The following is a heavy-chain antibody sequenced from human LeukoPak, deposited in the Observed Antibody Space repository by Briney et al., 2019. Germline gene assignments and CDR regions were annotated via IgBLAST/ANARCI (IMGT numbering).Heavy chain of an antibody. CDR1: GASISSYF. Sequence: PSETLSLTCSVSGASISSYFWSWIRQPPGKVLEWIGYISNSGSAYYNSSLKSRVTISRDTSKNQFSLKLTSVTAADTAVYYCARERGDSSWHDYWGQGTLVTVSS. CDR2: ISNSGSA. V-gene: IGHV4-59*01. CDR3: ARERGDSSWHDY. J-gene: IGHJ4*02. D-gene: IGHD6-13*01.